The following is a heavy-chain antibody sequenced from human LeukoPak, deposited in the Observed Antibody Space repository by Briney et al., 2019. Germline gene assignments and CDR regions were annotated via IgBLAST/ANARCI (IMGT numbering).Heavy chain of an antibody. D-gene: IGHD2-2*01. J-gene: IGHJ4*02. CDR3: AREGGAQLRPYYFDY. V-gene: IGHV1-2*02. CDR1: GYTFTGYY. Sequence: ASVKVSCKASGYTFTGYYMHWVRQAPGQGLEWMGWINPNSGGTNYAQKFQGRVTMTRDTSISTAYMELSRLRSDDTAVYYCAREGGAQLRPYYFDYWGQGTLVSVSS. CDR2: INPNSGGT.